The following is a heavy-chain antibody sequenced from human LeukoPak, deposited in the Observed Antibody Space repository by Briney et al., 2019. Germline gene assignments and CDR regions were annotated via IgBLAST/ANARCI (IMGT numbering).Heavy chain of an antibody. CDR2: IIPIFGTA. Sequence: SVKVSCKASGGTFSSYAISWVRQAPGQGLEWMGGIIPIFGTANYAQKFQGRVTITADESTSTAYMELSSLRPEDTAVYYCARTSSGWYGGGDYWGQGTLVTVSS. J-gene: IGHJ4*02. D-gene: IGHD6-19*01. CDR3: ARTSSGWYGGGDY. V-gene: IGHV1-69*01. CDR1: GGTFSSYA.